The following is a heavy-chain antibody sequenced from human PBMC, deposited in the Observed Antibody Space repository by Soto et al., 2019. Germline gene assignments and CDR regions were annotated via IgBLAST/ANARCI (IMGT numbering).Heavy chain of an antibody. J-gene: IGHJ5*02. V-gene: IGHV4-30-2*06. CDR1: GVSISSGGYS. CDR2: IFHSGTT. CDR3: ARAGGSGPLDDWFDP. Sequence: QVQLQESGSGLVNPSQTLSLTCEVSGVSISSGGYSWSWIRQSPGKGLEWMGYIFHSGTTDYNPSLKSRLTISVDRSKNQFSLRLRSVTAADTALYYCARAGGSGPLDDWFDPWGQGTLVTVSS. D-gene: IGHD3-10*01.